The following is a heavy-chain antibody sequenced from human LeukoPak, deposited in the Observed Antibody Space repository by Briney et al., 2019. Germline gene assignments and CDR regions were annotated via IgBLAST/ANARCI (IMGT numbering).Heavy chain of an antibody. Sequence: PSETLSLTCTVSGGSISSSSYYWGWIRQPPGKGLEWIGSIYYSGSTHYNPSLKSRVTISVDTSKNQFSLKLSSVTAADTAVYYCARDSGSYLVDYWGQGTLVTVSS. CDR1: GGSISSSSYY. J-gene: IGHJ4*02. D-gene: IGHD1-26*01. V-gene: IGHV4-39*02. CDR2: IYYSGST. CDR3: ARDSGSYLVDY.